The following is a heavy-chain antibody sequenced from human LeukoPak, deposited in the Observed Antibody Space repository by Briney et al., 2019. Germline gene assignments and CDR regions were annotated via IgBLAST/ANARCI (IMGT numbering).Heavy chain of an antibody. J-gene: IGHJ6*03. D-gene: IGHD3-3*01. Sequence: PGGSLRLSCAASGFTFSSYAMSWVRQAPGKGLEWVSAISGSGGSTYYADSVKGRFTISRDNSKNTLYLQMNSLRAEDTAVYYCAKDWIPGTDSRVRFLEWLFGPGYYMDVWGKGTTVTVSS. V-gene: IGHV3-23*01. CDR1: GFTFSSYA. CDR3: AKDWIPGTDSRVRFLEWLFGPGYYMDV. CDR2: ISGSGGST.